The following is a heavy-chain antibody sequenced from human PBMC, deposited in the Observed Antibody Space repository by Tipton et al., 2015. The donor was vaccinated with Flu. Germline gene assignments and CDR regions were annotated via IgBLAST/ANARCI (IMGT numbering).Heavy chain of an antibody. J-gene: IGHJ1*01. Sequence: SLRLSCEASGLVFNNNAMHWVRQAPGKGLEWVAIISYDGLTKFYADSVQGRFNIYRDNSKDTLYLQMDSLRGEDAAVYYCASDPFLGHCSAKSCSEFFQHWGRGTLVTVAS. D-gene: IGHD2-15*01. CDR2: ISYDGLTK. CDR1: GLVFNNNA. V-gene: IGHV3-30*03. CDR3: ASDPFLGHCSAKSCSEFFQH.